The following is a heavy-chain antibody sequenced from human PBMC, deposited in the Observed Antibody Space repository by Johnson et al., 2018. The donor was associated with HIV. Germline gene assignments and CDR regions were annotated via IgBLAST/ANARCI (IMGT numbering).Heavy chain of an antibody. V-gene: IGHV3-7*05. J-gene: IGHJ3*02. Sequence: VESGGGLVQPGGSLRLSCAAFDFTSSNYWMSWVRQAPGKGLEWVANTDPDGSNDYYVDSLEGRFTVSRDNAKSSLFLQMDNLRSEDTALYYCARGGAGIAAAEDAFDIWGQGTMVTVSS. CDR1: DFTSSNYW. D-gene: IGHD6-13*01. CDR3: ARGGAGIAAAEDAFDI. CDR2: TDPDGSND.